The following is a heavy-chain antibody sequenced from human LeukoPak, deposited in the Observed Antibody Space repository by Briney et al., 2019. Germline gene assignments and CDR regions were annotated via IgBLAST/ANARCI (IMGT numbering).Heavy chain of an antibody. CDR1: GYTFTSCG. CDR3: ARGVRGLYFDY. Sequence: ASVKVSCKASGYTFTSCGISWVRQAPGQGLEWMGWISPYNGKTNYAQKLQGRVTMTTDTSTSTAYMELRSLRSDDTAVYYCARGVRGLYFDYWGQGTLVTVSS. V-gene: IGHV1-18*01. CDR2: ISPYNGKT. J-gene: IGHJ4*02. D-gene: IGHD3-10*01.